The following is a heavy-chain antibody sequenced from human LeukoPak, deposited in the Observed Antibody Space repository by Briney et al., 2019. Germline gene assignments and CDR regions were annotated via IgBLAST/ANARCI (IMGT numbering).Heavy chain of an antibody. Sequence: GGSLRLSCAASGFTFSKYSMNWVRQAPGKGLEWVSYISGSNSAIYYADSVRGRFTISRDNAKNSLYLQMNSLRADDTAVYYCGGPNIAAAGIRGSNWFDPWGQGSLVTVSS. J-gene: IGHJ5*02. CDR1: GFTFSKYS. D-gene: IGHD6-13*01. CDR3: GGPNIAAAGIRGSNWFDP. V-gene: IGHV3-48*04. CDR2: ISGSNSAI.